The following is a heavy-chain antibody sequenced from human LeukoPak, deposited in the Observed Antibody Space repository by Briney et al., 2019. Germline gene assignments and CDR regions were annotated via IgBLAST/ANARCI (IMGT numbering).Heavy chain of an antibody. J-gene: IGHJ4*02. CDR1: GFTVSSNY. D-gene: IGHD3-10*01. CDR2: IYSGGST. V-gene: IGHV3-53*01. CDR3: ARVGITKNFDY. Sequence: PGGSLRLSCAASGFTVSSNYMSWVRQAPGKGLEWVSVIYSGGSTYYADSVKGRFTISRDNSKNTLYLQMNSLRPEDTSMYYCARVGITKNFDYWGQGTLVTVSS.